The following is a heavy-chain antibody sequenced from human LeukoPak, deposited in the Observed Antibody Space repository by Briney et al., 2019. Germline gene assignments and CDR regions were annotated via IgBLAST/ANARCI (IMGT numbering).Heavy chain of an antibody. CDR1: GFTFSSYA. CDR3: AREPGYSYGPGYFEH. Sequence: GSLRLSCAASGFTFSSYAMHWVRQAPGKGLEWVAVISYDGSNKYYADSVKGRFTISRDNSKNTLYLQMNSLRAEDTAVYYCAREPGYSYGPGYFEHWGQGTLVTVSS. J-gene: IGHJ1*01. V-gene: IGHV3-30*04. D-gene: IGHD5-18*01. CDR2: ISYDGSNK.